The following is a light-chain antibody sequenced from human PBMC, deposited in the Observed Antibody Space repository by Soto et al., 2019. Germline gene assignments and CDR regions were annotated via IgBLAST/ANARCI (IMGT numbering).Light chain of an antibody. CDR2: DNS. V-gene: IGLV1-51*01. CDR3: GTWDSRLSGVV. Sequence: QSVLTQPPSVSAAPGQKVAISCSGSSSNIENNYVSWYQHLPGTAPKLLIYDNSNRPSGIPDRFSGSKSGTSATLSITGLQTGDEAEYYCGTWDSRLSGVVLGGGTKLTVL. CDR1: SSNIENNY. J-gene: IGLJ2*01.